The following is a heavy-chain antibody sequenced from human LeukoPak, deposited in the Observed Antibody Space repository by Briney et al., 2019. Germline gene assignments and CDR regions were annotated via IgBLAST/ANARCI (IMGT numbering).Heavy chain of an antibody. CDR2: IRSKAYGGTT. CDR1: GFTFGDYA. D-gene: IGHD3-22*01. Sequence: GRTLRLSCTASGFTFGDYAMSWFRQAPGKGLEWVGFIRSKAYGGTTEYAASGKGRFTISRDDSKSIAYLQMNSLKTEDTAVYYRTRADSSGYYPFPPFDYWGQGTLVTVSS. J-gene: IGHJ4*02. CDR3: TRADSSGYYPFPPFDY. V-gene: IGHV3-49*03.